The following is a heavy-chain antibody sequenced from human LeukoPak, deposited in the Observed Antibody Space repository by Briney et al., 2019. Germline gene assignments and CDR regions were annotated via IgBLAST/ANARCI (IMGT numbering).Heavy chain of an antibody. J-gene: IGHJ4*02. CDR1: GYSFTGYY. V-gene: IGHV1-2*02. D-gene: IGHD3-22*01. CDR2: INPNSGGT. CDR3: ARDYLLYDTSGYYYLLRY. Sequence: ASVKVSCKASGYSFTGYYMHWVRQAPGQGLERMGWINPNSGGTGYAQKFQGRVTMTRDTSISTAYMELSRLRSDDTAVYYCARDYLLYDTSGYYYLLRYWGQGTLVTVSS.